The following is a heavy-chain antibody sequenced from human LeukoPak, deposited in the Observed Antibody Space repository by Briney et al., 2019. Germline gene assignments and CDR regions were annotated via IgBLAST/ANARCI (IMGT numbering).Heavy chain of an antibody. D-gene: IGHD3-22*01. CDR1: GFTFSSYA. Sequence: PGGSLRLSCAASGFTFSSYAMSWVRQAPGKGLEWVSSITYSGSSTYYAASVKGRFTISRDNSKNTMYLQMNSLRAEDTAVYYCARDRGITMIVVVITTFDYWGQGTLVTVSS. J-gene: IGHJ4*02. CDR2: ITYSGSST. V-gene: IGHV3-23*01. CDR3: ARDRGITMIVVVITTFDY.